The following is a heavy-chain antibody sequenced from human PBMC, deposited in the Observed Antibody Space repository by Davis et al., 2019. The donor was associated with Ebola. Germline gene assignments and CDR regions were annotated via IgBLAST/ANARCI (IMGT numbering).Heavy chain of an antibody. Sequence: ASVKVSCKASGYTFTDYYIHWVRQAPGQGLEWMGRINPNSGGTNYAQKFQGRVTMTRDTSISTAYMELSRLRSDDTAVYYCASYYYDSSGCDYWGQGTLVTVSS. CDR1: GYTFTDYY. CDR2: INPNSGGT. V-gene: IGHV1-2*06. J-gene: IGHJ4*02. CDR3: ASYYYDSSGCDY. D-gene: IGHD3-22*01.